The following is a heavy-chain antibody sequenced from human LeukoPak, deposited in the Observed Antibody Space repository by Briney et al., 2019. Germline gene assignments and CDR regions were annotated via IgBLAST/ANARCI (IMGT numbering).Heavy chain of an antibody. CDR1: GGSISSGGYY. J-gene: IGHJ3*02. CDR2: IYYSGST. V-gene: IGHV4-31*03. D-gene: IGHD3-10*01. CDR3: AGHSSGERYAFDI. Sequence: PSETLSLTCTVSGGSISSGGYYWSWIRQHPGKGLEWIGYIYYSGSTYYNPSLKSRVTISVDTSKNQFSLKLSSVTAADTAVYYCAGHSSGERYAFDIWGQGTMVTVSS.